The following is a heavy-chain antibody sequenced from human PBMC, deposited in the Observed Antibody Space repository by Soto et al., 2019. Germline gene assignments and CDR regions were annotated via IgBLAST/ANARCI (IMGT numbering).Heavy chain of an antibody. CDR3: AKIPGMQWLVTSPSDY. J-gene: IGHJ4*02. V-gene: IGHV3-23*01. D-gene: IGHD6-19*01. Sequence: SCAASGFTFSSYAMSWVRQAPGKGLEWVSAISGSGGSTYYADSVKGRFTISRDNSKNTLYLQMNSLRAEDTAVYYCAKIPGMQWLVTSPSDYCGQGTLLTV. CDR1: GFTFSSYA. CDR2: ISGSGGST.